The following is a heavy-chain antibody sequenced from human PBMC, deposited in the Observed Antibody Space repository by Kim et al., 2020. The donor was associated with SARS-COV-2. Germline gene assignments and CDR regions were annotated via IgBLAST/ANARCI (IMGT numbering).Heavy chain of an antibody. CDR1: GFTFSSYS. CDR2: ISSSSSYI. D-gene: IGHD5-12*01. CDR3: SGYSGYDWEAFDY. Sequence: GGSLRLSCAASGFTFSSYSMNWVRQAPGKGLEWVSSISSSSSYIYYADSVKGRFTISRDNAKNSLYLQMNSLRAEDTAVYYCSGYSGYDWEAFDYWGQGTLVTVSS. J-gene: IGHJ4*02. V-gene: IGHV3-21*01.